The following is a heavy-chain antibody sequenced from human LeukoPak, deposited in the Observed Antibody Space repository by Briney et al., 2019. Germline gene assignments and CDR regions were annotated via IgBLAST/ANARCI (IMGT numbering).Heavy chain of an antibody. CDR3: ARVKYYYDTTGSEDAFDI. CDR1: GFTFSRHW. CDR2: INSDGSST. D-gene: IGHD3-22*01. J-gene: IGHJ3*02. V-gene: IGHV3-74*01. Sequence: PGGSLRLSCAASGFTFSRHWIHWVRQAPGKGLVWVSCINSDGSSTKYADSVKGRFTISRDNAKSTLYLQTNSLGAEDTAVYYCARVKYYYDTTGSEDAFDIWGQGTTVTVSS.